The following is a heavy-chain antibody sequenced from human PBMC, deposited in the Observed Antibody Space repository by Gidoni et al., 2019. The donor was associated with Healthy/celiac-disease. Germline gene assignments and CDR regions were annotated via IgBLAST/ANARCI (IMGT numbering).Heavy chain of an antibody. J-gene: IGHJ4*02. Sequence: QVQLVESGGGVVQPGRSLRLSCASSGFTFSIYGMDWVRQAPGKGLAGVAVIWYDGSNKYYADSVKGRFTISRDNSKNTLYLQMNSLRAEDTAVYYCARGLYCSGGSCYSRPFDYWGQGTLVTVSS. CDR2: IWYDGSNK. CDR3: ARGLYCSGGSCYSRPFDY. CDR1: GFTFSIYG. D-gene: IGHD2-15*01. V-gene: IGHV3-33*01.